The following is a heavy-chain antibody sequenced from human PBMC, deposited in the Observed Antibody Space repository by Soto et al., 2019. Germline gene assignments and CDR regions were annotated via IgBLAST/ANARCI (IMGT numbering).Heavy chain of an antibody. CDR2: MNPNSGNT. CDR3: ARRYGSGGGCYHWSAP. V-gene: IGHV1-8*01. D-gene: IGHD2-15*01. J-gene: IGHJ5*02. CDR1: GYTFTSYD. Sequence: QVQLVQSGAEVQKPGASVKVYCKASGYTFTSYDINWVRQATGQGLEWMGWMNPNSGNTGYAQKFQGRVAMTRNTSISTAYMELSSLRSEDTAVYYCARRYGSGGGCYHWSAPWGQGTQVTVYS.